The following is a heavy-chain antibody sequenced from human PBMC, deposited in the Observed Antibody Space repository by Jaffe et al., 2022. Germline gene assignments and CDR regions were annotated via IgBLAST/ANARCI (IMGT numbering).Heavy chain of an antibody. CDR1: GGSFSGYY. D-gene: IGHD2-15*01. CDR3: ARGSRREGIVVVVAGAFDY. V-gene: IGHV4-34*01. J-gene: IGHJ4*02. Sequence: QVQLQQWGAGLLKPSETLSLTCAVYGGSFSGYYWSWIRQPPGKGLEWIGEINHSGSTNYNPSLKSRVTISVDTSKNQFSLKLSSVTAADTAVYYCARGSRREGIVVVVAGAFDYWGQGTLVTVSS. CDR2: INHSGST.